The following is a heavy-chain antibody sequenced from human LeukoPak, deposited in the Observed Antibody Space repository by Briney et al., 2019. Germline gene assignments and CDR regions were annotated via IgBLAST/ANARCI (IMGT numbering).Heavy chain of an antibody. CDR3: ARHLPSSGWFFDY. Sequence: SQTLSLTCTVSGGSISSGGYYWSWIRQHPGKGLEWIGYIYYSGSTYYNPSLKSRVTVSVDTSKNQFSLKLSSVTAADTAVYYCARHLPSSGWFFDYWGQGTLVTVSS. V-gene: IGHV4-31*03. D-gene: IGHD6-19*01. J-gene: IGHJ4*02. CDR2: IYYSGST. CDR1: GGSISSGGYY.